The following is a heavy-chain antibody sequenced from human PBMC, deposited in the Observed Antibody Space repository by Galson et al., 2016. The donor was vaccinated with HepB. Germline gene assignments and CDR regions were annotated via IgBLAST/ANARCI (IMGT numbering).Heavy chain of an antibody. J-gene: IGHJ5*02. CDR1: GDSISSSSYY. D-gene: IGHD3-10*01. Sequence: SETLSLPCTVSGDSISSSSYYWGWIRQPPGKGLEWIGSIYYSWSTYYNPSLKSRVTISVDTSKNQFSLKLSSVTAADTALYYCARHPKGSPGASWGQGTLVTVSS. CDR3: ARHPKGSPGAS. CDR2: IYYSWST. V-gene: IGHV4-39*01.